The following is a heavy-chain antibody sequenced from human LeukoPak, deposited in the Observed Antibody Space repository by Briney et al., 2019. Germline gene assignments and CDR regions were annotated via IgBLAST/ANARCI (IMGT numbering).Heavy chain of an antibody. Sequence: SVKVSCKASGGTFSSYAISWVRQAPGQGLEWMGRIIPILGIANYAQKFQGRVTITADKSTSTAYMELSSLRSEDTAMYYCARAFGGSSGGDYWGQGTLVTVSS. J-gene: IGHJ4*02. CDR3: ARAFGGSSGGDY. V-gene: IGHV1-69*04. D-gene: IGHD4-23*01. CDR1: GGTFSSYA. CDR2: IIPILGIA.